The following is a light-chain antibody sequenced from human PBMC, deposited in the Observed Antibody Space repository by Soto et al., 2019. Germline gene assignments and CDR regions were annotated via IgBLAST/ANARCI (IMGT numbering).Light chain of an antibody. CDR1: QSVSSY. J-gene: IGKJ1*01. CDR2: DAS. CDR3: QQYGDSPRS. Sequence: EIVLTQSPATLSLSPGERATLSCRASQSVSSYLAWYQQKPGQAPRLLIYDASNRATGIPARFSGSGSGTDFPLTISRLEPGDFAVYYCQQYGDSPRSFGQGTKVDIK. V-gene: IGKV3-11*01.